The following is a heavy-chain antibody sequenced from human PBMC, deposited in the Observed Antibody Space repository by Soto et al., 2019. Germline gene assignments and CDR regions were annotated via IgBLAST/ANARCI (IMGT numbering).Heavy chain of an antibody. CDR1: GGSVSSGSYY. CDR3: ARQMTTVTVFDY. D-gene: IGHD4-17*01. CDR2: IYYSGST. Sequence: QVQLQESGPGLVKPSETLSLTCTVSGGSVSSGSYYWSWIRQPPGKGLEWIGYIYYSGSTNYNPSLKSRVTISVDTSKNQFSLKLSSVTAADTAVYYCARQMTTVTVFDYWGQGTLVTVSS. V-gene: IGHV4-61*01. J-gene: IGHJ4*02.